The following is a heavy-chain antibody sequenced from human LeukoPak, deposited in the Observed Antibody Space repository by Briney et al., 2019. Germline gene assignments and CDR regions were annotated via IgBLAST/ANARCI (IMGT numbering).Heavy chain of an antibody. J-gene: IGHJ4*02. CDR1: GGSITSTGDY. D-gene: IGHD1-14*01. CDR3: ARRRSTTMGHPLDY. CDR2: IYYAGTT. V-gene: IGHV4-39*01. Sequence: SETLPLTCTVSGGSITSTGDYWGWIRQPPGKGLEWIGSIYYAGTTSYNPSLKSGVTISVDTSKNQFSLKLSSVTAADTAIYYCARRRSTTMGHPLDYWGQGTLVTVSS.